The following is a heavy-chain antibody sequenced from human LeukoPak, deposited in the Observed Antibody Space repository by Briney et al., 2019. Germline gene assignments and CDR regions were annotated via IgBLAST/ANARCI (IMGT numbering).Heavy chain of an antibody. J-gene: IGHJ6*02. CDR3: VREGYCSSTSCYLYYYYGMDV. CDR1: GYSFTNYG. CDR2: ISTYNGNT. V-gene: IGHV1-18*01. D-gene: IGHD2-2*01. Sequence: GASVKVSCKASGYSFTNYGISWVRQAPGQGGEWMGWISTYNGNTDYAQKLQGRVTMTTDTSTSTAYMELRSLRSDDTAMYYCVREGYCSSTSCYLYYYYGMDVWGQGTTVTVSS.